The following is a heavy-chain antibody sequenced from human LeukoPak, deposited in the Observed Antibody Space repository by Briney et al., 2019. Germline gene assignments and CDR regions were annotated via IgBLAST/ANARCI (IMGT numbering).Heavy chain of an antibody. D-gene: IGHD2-15*01. CDR1: GGSISSYY. Sequence: SETLSLTCTVSGGSISSYYWSWIRQPPGKGLEWIGDIYDSGSTNYNPSLKSRVTISVDTSKNQFSLKLSSVTAADTAVYYCARQATVVVQAHDAFDIWGQGTMVTVSS. V-gene: IGHV4-59*08. J-gene: IGHJ3*02. CDR2: IYDSGST. CDR3: ARQATVVVQAHDAFDI.